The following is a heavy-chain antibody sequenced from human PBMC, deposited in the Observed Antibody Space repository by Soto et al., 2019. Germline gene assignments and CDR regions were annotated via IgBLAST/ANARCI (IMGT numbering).Heavy chain of an antibody. CDR3: AKGVYGYTF. V-gene: IGHV1-18*01. CDR1: GYTFSTHG. CDR2: ISAFNGNS. J-gene: IGHJ4*02. D-gene: IGHD5-12*01. Sequence: QIQLVQSGAEVKRPGASVKVSCKASGYTFSTHGITWVRQAPGQGLEWMGWISAFNGNSKYAPKIQGRVTMTTDTSTATAYMELRSLRFYDTAVYFFAKGVYGYTFWGQGTLVTVSS.